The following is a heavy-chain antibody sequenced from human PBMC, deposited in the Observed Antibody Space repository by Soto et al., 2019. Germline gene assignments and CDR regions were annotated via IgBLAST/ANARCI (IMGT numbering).Heavy chain of an antibody. CDR2: ISPSNEKT. V-gene: IGHV1-18*01. CDR1: GYTFINYG. J-gene: IGHJ4*02. D-gene: IGHD3-9*01. CDR3: TRYARFDDNYTGYFVNDF. Sequence: ASVKVSCKTSGYTFINYGISWVRQAPGQGLEWMGWISPSNEKTKIAQRFQGRVTMTTDISTSTSYLELRGLTSDDTAVYFCTRYARFDDNYTGYFVNDFRGQRTPVTVSS.